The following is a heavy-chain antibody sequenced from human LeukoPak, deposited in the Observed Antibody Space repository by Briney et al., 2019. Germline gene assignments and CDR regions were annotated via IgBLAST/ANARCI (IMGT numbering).Heavy chain of an antibody. Sequence: PGGSLRLSCAASGFTFSSYEMNWVRQAPGKGLEWVSYISTSGSTIYYADSGKGRFTISRDNAKTSLYLQMNSLRAEDTAVYYCARDRDNSGWYEPFDYWGQGALVTASS. CDR2: ISTSGSTI. D-gene: IGHD6-19*01. CDR3: ARDRDNSGWYEPFDY. J-gene: IGHJ4*02. V-gene: IGHV3-48*03. CDR1: GFTFSSYE.